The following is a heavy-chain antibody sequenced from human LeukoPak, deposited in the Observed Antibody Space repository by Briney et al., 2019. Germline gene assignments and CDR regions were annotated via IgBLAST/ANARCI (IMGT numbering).Heavy chain of an antibody. CDR2: ISRNSRHV. Sequence: PGGSLRLSCAASGFTFSDYSMNWVRQAPGKGLEWVSSISRNSRHVYYGGSVWGRFTISRDDARNSLFLEMSSLRAEDMAVYYCVRDFMGMGGTTAYLHYWGQGTLVTVSS. CDR3: VRDFMGMGGTTAYLHY. V-gene: IGHV3-21*01. J-gene: IGHJ1*01. CDR1: GFTFSDYS. D-gene: IGHD1-26*01.